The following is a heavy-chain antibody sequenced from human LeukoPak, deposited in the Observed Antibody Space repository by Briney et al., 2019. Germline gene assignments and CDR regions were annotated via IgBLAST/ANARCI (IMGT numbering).Heavy chain of an antibody. V-gene: IGHV3-15*01. CDR1: GFTFSSYG. D-gene: IGHD1-26*01. J-gene: IGHJ4*02. Sequence: PGRSLRLSCAASGFTFSSYGMHWVRQAPGKGLEWVGRIISKTDGGTTECAAPVKGRFTISRDDSKDTLYLQMNSLKTEDTAVYYCTTESSGSHGPYWGQGTLVTVSS. CDR3: TTESSGSHGPY. CDR2: IISKTDGGTT.